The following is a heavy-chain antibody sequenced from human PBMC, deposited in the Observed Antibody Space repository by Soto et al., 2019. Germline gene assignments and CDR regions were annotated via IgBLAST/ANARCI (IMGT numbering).Heavy chain of an antibody. Sequence: PGGSLRLSCAASGFTFSDYPMSWVRQAPGQGLKLVSGISASGATTFYSDSVKGRFTISRDNSKKTLYLQMNSLRGEDTAVYYCAKFSQGWLLSHPLSTLFDSWGQGTLVTVSS. J-gene: IGHJ4*02. CDR3: AKFSQGWLLSHPLSTLFDS. V-gene: IGHV3-23*01. CDR2: ISASGATT. CDR1: GFTFSDYP. D-gene: IGHD3-22*01.